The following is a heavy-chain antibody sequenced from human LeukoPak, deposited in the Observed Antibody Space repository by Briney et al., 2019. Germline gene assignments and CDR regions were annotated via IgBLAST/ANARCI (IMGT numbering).Heavy chain of an antibody. V-gene: IGHV3-23*01. CDR1: GFTFSSYA. Sequence: GGSLRLSCAASGFTFSSYAMSWVRQAPGKGLEWVSAISGSGGSTYYADSVKGRFTISRDNSKNTLYLQMNSLRAEDTAVYYCARDSRGENIVVVPAAALSMDVWGQGTTVTVSS. J-gene: IGHJ6*02. CDR3: ARDSRGENIVVVPAAALSMDV. CDR2: ISGSGGST. D-gene: IGHD2-2*01.